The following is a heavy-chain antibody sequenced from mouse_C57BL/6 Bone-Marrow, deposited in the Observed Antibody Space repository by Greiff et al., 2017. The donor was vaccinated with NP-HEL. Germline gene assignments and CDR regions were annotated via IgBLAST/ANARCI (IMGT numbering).Heavy chain of an antibody. J-gene: IGHJ3*01. V-gene: IGHV3-6*01. CDR2: ISYDGSN. CDR1: GYSITSGYY. Sequence: DVKLQESGPGLVKPSQSLSLTCYVTGYSITSGYYWNWIRQFPGNKLEWMGYISYDGSNNYNPSLKNRISITRDTSKNQFFLKLNSVTTEDTATYYCARDGYYGFAWFAYWGQGTLVTVSA. D-gene: IGHD1-1*01. CDR3: ARDGYYGFAWFAY.